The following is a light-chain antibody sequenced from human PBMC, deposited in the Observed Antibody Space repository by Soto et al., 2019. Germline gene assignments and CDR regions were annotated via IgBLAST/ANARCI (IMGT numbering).Light chain of an antibody. V-gene: IGLV2-14*01. CDR3: SSYTTNSPHVA. Sequence: QSALTQPASVSGSPGQSITISCTGTSSDVGGYNYVSWFQQHPGKAPKVMIYDVSDRPSGVSNRFSGSKSGNTASLTISGLQAEYEADYYCSSYTTNSPHVAFGGGTKLTVL. CDR2: DVS. J-gene: IGLJ2*01. CDR1: SSDVGGYNY.